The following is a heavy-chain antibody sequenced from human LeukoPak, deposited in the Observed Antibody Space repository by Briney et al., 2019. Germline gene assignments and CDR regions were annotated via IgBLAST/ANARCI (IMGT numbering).Heavy chain of an antibody. V-gene: IGHV1-46*01. Sequence: ASVKVSCKASGYIFTSYYLHWVRQAPGQGLEWMGIINPSGGSTSYAQKFQGRVTMTRDTSTSTVYMELSSLRSEDTAVYYCARAITIFGVDSNDAFDIWGQGTMVTVSS. J-gene: IGHJ3*02. D-gene: IGHD3-3*01. CDR2: INPSGGST. CDR3: ARAITIFGVDSNDAFDI. CDR1: GYIFTSYY.